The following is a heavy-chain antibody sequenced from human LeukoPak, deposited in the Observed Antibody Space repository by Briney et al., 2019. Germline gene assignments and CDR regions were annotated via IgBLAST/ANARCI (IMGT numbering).Heavy chain of an antibody. CDR1: GYSFTSYW. Sequence: GESLKISCKGSGYSFTSYWIGWVRQMPGKGLEWMGIIYPGDSDTRYSPSFQGQVTISADKSISTAYLQWSSLKASDTAMYYCARLSDSSGYSVWPYFDYWGQGTLVTVSS. CDR3: ARLSDSSGYSVWPYFDY. CDR2: IYPGDSDT. D-gene: IGHD3-22*01. J-gene: IGHJ4*02. V-gene: IGHV5-51*01.